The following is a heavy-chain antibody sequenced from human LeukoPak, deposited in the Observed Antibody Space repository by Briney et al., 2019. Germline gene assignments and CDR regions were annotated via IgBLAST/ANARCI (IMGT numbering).Heavy chain of an antibody. CDR3: ARAPLGAYYYYYMDV. J-gene: IGHJ6*03. CDR1: GFTFSSYS. D-gene: IGHD3-3*01. Sequence: GGSLRLSCAASGFTFSSYSMNWVRQAPGKGLEWVSSISSSSNYIYHADSLKGRFTISRDNAKNSLYLQMNSLRAEDTAVYYCARAPLGAYYYYYMDVWGKGTTVTVSS. CDR2: ISSSSNYI. V-gene: IGHV3-21*01.